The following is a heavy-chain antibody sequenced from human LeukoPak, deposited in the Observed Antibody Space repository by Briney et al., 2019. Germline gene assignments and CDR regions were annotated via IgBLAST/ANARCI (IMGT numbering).Heavy chain of an antibody. D-gene: IGHD3-16*01. V-gene: IGHV3-48*03. Sequence: GGSLRLSCAASGFTFSSYEMNWVRQAPGKGLEWVSYISSSGSTIYYADSVKGRFTISRDNAKNSLYLQMSSLRAEDTAVYYCARLYYDYVWGSRDAFDIWGQGTMVTVSS. J-gene: IGHJ3*02. CDR2: ISSSGSTI. CDR3: ARLYYDYVWGSRDAFDI. CDR1: GFTFSSYE.